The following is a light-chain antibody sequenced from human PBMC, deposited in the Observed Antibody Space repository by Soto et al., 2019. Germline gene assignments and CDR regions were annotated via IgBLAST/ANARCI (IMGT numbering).Light chain of an antibody. CDR1: QNINRY. CDR3: QQRSNWPIT. J-gene: IGKJ5*01. Sequence: IVFTQTPAPMSLSPRGRVPLSCRASQNINRYLAWYHQKPGQPPRLLIYDAPTRATGIPARFSGSGSGTDFTLTISSLEPEDFAVYYCQQRSNWPITFGQGTRLEIK. CDR2: DAP. V-gene: IGKV3-11*01.